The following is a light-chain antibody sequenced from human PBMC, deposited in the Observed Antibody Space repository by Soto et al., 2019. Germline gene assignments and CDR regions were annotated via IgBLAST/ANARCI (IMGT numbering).Light chain of an antibody. CDR1: SGSVSTNYY. V-gene: IGLV8-61*01. CDR2: NTN. Sequence: QTVVTQEASFSVSPGRTVPLTCALNSGSVSTNYYPSWYQQTPGQVPRTLIYNTNTRSSGVPDRFSGSILGNKAALTITGAQADDESDYYCMLYVGSGIWVFGGGTKLTVL. J-gene: IGLJ3*02. CDR3: MLYVGSGIWV.